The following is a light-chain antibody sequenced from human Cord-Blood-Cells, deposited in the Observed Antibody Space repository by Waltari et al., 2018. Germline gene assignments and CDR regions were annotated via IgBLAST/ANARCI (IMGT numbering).Light chain of an antibody. V-gene: IGLV2-14*01. CDR3: SSYTSSSTYV. CDR1: SSDVGGYNY. CDR2: DVS. J-gene: IGLJ1*01. Sequence: QSALTQPASVSGSPGQSITISCTGTSSDVGGYNYGSGYQQHPGKAPKLMIYDVSTRASGVSTRFSCSKSGNTASLTISGLQAEDEADYYCSSYTSSSTYVFGTGTKVTVL.